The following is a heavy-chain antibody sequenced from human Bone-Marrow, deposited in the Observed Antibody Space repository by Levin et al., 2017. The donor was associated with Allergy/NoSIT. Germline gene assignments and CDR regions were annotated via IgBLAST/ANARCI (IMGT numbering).Heavy chain of an antibody. CDR2: ISYDGSNK. Sequence: GGSLRLSCAASGFTFSSYAMHWVRQAPGKGLEWVAVISYDGSNKYYADSVKGRFTISRDNSKNTLYLQMNSLRAEDTAVYYCARPYYDFWSGSRPHGDYWGQGTLVTVSS. D-gene: IGHD3-3*01. CDR3: ARPYYDFWSGSRPHGDY. CDR1: GFTFSSYA. J-gene: IGHJ4*02. V-gene: IGHV3-30*04.